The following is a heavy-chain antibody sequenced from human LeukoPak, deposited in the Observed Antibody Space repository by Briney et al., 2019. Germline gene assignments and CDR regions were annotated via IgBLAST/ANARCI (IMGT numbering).Heavy chain of an antibody. D-gene: IGHD3-22*01. CDR3: ARVRRVLITTNDAFDI. CDR1: GYYISTDYY. Sequence: SETLSLTCDVSGYYISTDYYWSWIRQPPGKGLELIGYIYYSGSTNYNPSLKSRITISVDTSKNQFSLSLISVTAADTAVYYCARVRRVLITTNDAFDIWGQGTMVTVSS. CDR2: IYYSGST. J-gene: IGHJ3*02. V-gene: IGHV4-61*01.